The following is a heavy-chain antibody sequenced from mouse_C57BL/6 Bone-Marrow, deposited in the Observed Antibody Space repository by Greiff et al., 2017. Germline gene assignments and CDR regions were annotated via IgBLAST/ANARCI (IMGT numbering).Heavy chain of an antibody. CDR2: INPSSGYT. Sequence: QVQLQQSGAELARPGASVKMSCKASGYTFTSYTMHWVKQRPGQGLEWIGYINPSSGYTKYNQKFKDKATLTADKSASTAYMQLSSLTSEDSAVYYCARGYGSRNAMDYWGQATSVTVSS. CDR3: ARGYGSRNAMDY. V-gene: IGHV1-4*01. D-gene: IGHD1-1*01. CDR1: GYTFTSYT. J-gene: IGHJ4*01.